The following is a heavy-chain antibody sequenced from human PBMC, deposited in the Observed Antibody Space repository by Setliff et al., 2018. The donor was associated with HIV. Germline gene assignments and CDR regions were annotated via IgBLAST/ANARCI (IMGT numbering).Heavy chain of an antibody. J-gene: IGHJ3*02. CDR2: MNPDGSNT. CDR1: GYSFITYW. D-gene: IGHD3-16*01. Sequence: GESLKISCKGSGYSFITYWIGWVRQRPGKGLEWMGIMNPDGSNTRYSPSFQGQVTISVDESISTAYLQWSSLKASDIAFYYCARFYGSYDVGGFDIWGQGTKVTVSS. V-gene: IGHV5-51*01. CDR3: ARFYGSYDVGGFDI.